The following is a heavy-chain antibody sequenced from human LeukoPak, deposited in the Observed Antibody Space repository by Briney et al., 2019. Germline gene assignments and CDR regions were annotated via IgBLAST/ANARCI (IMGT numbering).Heavy chain of an antibody. Sequence: GGSLRLSCAASGFSFSSFSMNWVRQAPGKGLEWVSYISGGSSFTYYVDSVKGRFTISRDNAKNSLYLQMNSLTAEDTAMYYCVRASHPGGWFDPWGQGTLVTVSS. D-gene: IGHD3-10*01. CDR2: ISGGSSFT. CDR1: GFSFSSFS. CDR3: VRASHPGGWFDP. V-gene: IGHV3-21*01. J-gene: IGHJ5*02.